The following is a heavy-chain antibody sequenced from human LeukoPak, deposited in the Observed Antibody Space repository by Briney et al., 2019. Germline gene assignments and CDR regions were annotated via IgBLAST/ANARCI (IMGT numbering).Heavy chain of an antibody. V-gene: IGHV4-59*08. Sequence: PSETLSLTCTVSGGSISSYHWSWIRQPPGRGLEWIGYIYDTGSTNYNPSLKSRVTISVDTSKNQFSLKLSSVTAADTAVYYCASKYYYDSSGYPDWWGQGTLVTVSS. CDR1: GGSISSYH. J-gene: IGHJ4*02. CDR3: ASKYYYDSSGYPDW. D-gene: IGHD3-22*01. CDR2: IYDTGST.